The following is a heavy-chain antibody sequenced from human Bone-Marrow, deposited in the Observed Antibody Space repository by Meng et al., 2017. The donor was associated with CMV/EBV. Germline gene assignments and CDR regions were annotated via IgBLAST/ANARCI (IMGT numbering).Heavy chain of an antibody. CDR2: IRYDGSNK. J-gene: IGHJ3*02. CDR3: AKSESVLRFLEWSPDAFDI. Sequence: LSLTCAASGFTFSSYGMHWVRQAPGKGLEWVAFIRYDGSNKYYADSVKGRFTISRDNSKNTLYLQMNSLRAEDTAVYYCAKSESVLRFLEWSPDAFDIWGQGTMVTVS. V-gene: IGHV3-30*02. D-gene: IGHD3-3*01. CDR1: GFTFSSYG.